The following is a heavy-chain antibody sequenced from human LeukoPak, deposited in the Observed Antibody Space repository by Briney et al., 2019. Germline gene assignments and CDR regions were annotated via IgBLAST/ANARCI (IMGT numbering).Heavy chain of an antibody. J-gene: IGHJ4*02. V-gene: IGHV1-46*01. Sequence: ASVKVSCKASGYTFTSYYMHWVRQAPGQGLEWMGIINPSGGSTSYAQKFQGRVTMTRDTFTSTVYMELSSLRSEDTAVYYCAREISPRFGTMIVVVTPPQTGWGQGTLVTVSS. D-gene: IGHD3-22*01. CDR2: INPSGGST. CDR3: AREISPRFGTMIVVVTPPQTG. CDR1: GYTFTSYY.